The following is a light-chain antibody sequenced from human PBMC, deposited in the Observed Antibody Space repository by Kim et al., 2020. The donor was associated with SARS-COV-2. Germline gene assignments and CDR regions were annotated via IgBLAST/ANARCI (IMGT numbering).Light chain of an antibody. CDR2: ADN. V-gene: IGLV6-57*02. Sequence: NFMLTQPHSVSESPGKTVTISCTGSSGSIASNYVQWYQQRPGSAPTTVIYADNQRPSGVPDRFSGSIDSSSNSASLTISGLKTEDEADYYCQSYDSSNRWVFGGGTQLTVL. CDR3: QSYDSSNRWV. J-gene: IGLJ3*02. CDR1: SGSIASNY.